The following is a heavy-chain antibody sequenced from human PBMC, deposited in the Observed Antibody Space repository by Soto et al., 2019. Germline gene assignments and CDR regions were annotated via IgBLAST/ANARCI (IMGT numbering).Heavy chain of an antibody. V-gene: IGHV4-34*01. CDR3: ARPHFSSSYYFDY. Sequence: SETLSLTCTVSGGSISSYYWSWIRQPPGKGLEWIGEINYSGSINYNPSLKSRVTISIDTSKNQFSLKLTSVTAADTVVYYCARPHFSSSYYFDYWGQGTLVTVSS. J-gene: IGHJ4*02. D-gene: IGHD6-13*01. CDR2: INYSGSI. CDR1: GGSISSYY.